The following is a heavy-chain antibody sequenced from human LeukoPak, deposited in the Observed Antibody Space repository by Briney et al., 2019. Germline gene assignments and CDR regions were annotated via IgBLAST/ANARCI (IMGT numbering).Heavy chain of an antibody. Sequence: SETLSLTCTVSGGSISSYYWSWIRQPPGKGLEWIGYSHYSGSTSYSPSLKSRVTMSVDTSKNQFSLKLRSVTAADTAVYYCARHSAGTTYDCWGQGTLVTVSS. V-gene: IGHV4-59*08. D-gene: IGHD1-7*01. J-gene: IGHJ4*02. CDR1: GGSISSYY. CDR3: ARHSAGTTYDC. CDR2: SHYSGST.